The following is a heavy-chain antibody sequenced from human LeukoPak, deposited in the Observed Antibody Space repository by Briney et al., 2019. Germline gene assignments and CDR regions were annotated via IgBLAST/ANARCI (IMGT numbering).Heavy chain of an antibody. Sequence: PSETLSLTCAVSGYSISSGYYWGWIRQPPGKGLEWIGSIYHSGSTYYNPSLKSRVTISVDTSKNRFSLKLSSVTAADTAVYYCARRGSYYRAFDIWGQGTMVTVSS. J-gene: IGHJ3*02. CDR2: IYHSGST. CDR1: GYSISSGYY. D-gene: IGHD1-26*01. CDR3: ARRGSYYRAFDI. V-gene: IGHV4-38-2*01.